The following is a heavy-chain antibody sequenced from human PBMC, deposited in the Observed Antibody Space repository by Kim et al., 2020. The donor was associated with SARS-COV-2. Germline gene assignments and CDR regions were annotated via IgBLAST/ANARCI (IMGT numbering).Heavy chain of an antibody. CDR3: ARRIVVVLAAPNYYYGMDV. V-gene: IGHV5-10-1*01. Sequence: GASLKISCKGSGYSFTSYWISWVRQMPGKGLEWMGRIDPSDSYTNYSPSFQGHVTISADKSISTAYLQWSSLKASDTAMYYCARRIVVVLAAPNYYYGMDVWGQGTTVTVSS. CDR2: IDPSDSYT. D-gene: IGHD2-2*01. J-gene: IGHJ6*02. CDR1: GYSFTSYW.